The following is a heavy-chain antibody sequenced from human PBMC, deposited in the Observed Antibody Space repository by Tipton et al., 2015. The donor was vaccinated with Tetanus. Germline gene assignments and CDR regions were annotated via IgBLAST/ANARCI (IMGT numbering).Heavy chain of an antibody. CDR2: VGGRDGST. Sequence: SLRLSCTASGFTFSAYYMSWVRQAPGKGLEWVSGVGGRDGSTHYADSVQGRFSVSRDNSENTLYLQINSLRAEDTAVYYCATPERRSRFFDYWGQGTLVTVSS. V-gene: IGHV3-23*01. D-gene: IGHD1-1*01. J-gene: IGHJ4*02. CDR3: ATPERRSRFFDY. CDR1: GFTFSAYY.